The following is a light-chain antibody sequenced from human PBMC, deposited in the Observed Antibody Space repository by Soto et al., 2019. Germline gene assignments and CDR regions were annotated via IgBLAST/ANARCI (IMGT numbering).Light chain of an antibody. Sequence: QAASVSGSPGQSITISCAGTSSDVGAYNYVSWFQQHPGKVPKLIIYDVSDRPSGVSDRFSGSKSGNTASLTISGLQAEDEADYYCGSYTTSNTMIFGGGTKLTVL. V-gene: IGLV2-14*01. CDR1: SSDVGAYNY. J-gene: IGLJ2*01. CDR3: GSYTTSNTMI. CDR2: DVS.